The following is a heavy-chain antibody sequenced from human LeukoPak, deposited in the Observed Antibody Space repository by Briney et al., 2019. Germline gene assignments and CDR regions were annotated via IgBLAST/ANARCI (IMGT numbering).Heavy chain of an antibody. V-gene: IGHV3-33*06. D-gene: IGHD6-13*01. CDR2: IWYDGSNK. CDR1: GFTFSSYG. CDR3: AKLDGIAGLDY. J-gene: IGHJ4*02. Sequence: GGSLRLSCAASGFTFSSYGMHWVRQAPGKGLEWVAVIWYDGSNKYYADSVKGRFTISRDNSKNTLYLQMNSLRAEDTAVYYCAKLDGIAGLDYWGQGTLVTVSS.